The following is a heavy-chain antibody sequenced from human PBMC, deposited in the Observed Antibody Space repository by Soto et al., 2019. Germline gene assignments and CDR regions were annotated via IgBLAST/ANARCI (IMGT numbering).Heavy chain of an antibody. Sequence: ASVKVSCKASGYTFTSYGISWVRQAPGQGLEWMGWISAYNGNTNYAQKLQGRVTMTTDTSTSTAYMELRSLRSDDTAVYYCARSDYSKIYYYGMDVWGQGTTVTVSS. CDR1: GYTFTSYG. V-gene: IGHV1-18*01. D-gene: IGHD4-4*01. J-gene: IGHJ6*02. CDR3: ARSDYSKIYYYGMDV. CDR2: ISAYNGNT.